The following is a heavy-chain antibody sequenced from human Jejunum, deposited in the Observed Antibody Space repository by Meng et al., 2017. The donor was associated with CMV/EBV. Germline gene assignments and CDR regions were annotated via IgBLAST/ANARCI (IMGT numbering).Heavy chain of an antibody. D-gene: IGHD3-10*02. CDR3: ARDWGDVRGGFDF. Sequence: QLQRQRSGQGRVYPSQTLSSTCAISGASVSSNSAAWNWIRQSPSRGLEWLGRTYYRSKYYNDYALSVKSRITINPDTSKNQFSLQLNSVTPEDTAIYYCARDWGDVRGGFDFWGQGTLVTVSS. CDR1: GASVSSNSAA. J-gene: IGHJ4*02. V-gene: IGHV6-1*01. CDR2: TYYRSKYYN.